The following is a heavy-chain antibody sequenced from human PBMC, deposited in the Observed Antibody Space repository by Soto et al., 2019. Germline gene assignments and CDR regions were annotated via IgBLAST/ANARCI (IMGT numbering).Heavy chain of an antibody. CDR3: ATDTTIFGVVSFDY. J-gene: IGHJ4*02. V-gene: IGHV1-24*01. CDR2: FDPEDGET. Sequence: ASVKVSCKVSGYTLTELSMHWVRQALGKGLEWMGGFDPEDGETIYAQKFQGRVTMTEDTSTDTAYMELSSLRSEDTAVYYCATDTTIFGVVSFDYWGQGTLVTVSS. CDR1: GYTLTELS. D-gene: IGHD3-3*01.